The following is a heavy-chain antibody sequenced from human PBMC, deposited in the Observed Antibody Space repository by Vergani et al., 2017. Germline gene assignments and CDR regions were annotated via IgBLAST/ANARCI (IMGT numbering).Heavy chain of an antibody. CDR2: ISSSSSYI. D-gene: IGHD3-22*01. CDR3: ANPLNYYDSSGDY. V-gene: IGHV3-21*04. CDR1: GFTFSSYA. J-gene: IGHJ4*02. Sequence: EVQLVESGGGLVQPGGSLRLSCAASGFTFSSYAMSWVRQAPGKGLEWVSSISSSSSYIYYADSVKGRFTISRDNAKNSLYLQMNSLRGEDTAVYYCANPLNYYDSSGDYWGQGTLVTVSS.